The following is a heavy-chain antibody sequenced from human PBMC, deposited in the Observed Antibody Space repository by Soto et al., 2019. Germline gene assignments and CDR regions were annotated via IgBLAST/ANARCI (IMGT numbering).Heavy chain of an antibody. CDR2: MNPNSGNT. CDR1: GYTFTSYD. V-gene: IGHV1-8*01. CDR3: ARKFGPGGWLDP. Sequence: SSVKVSCKASGYTFTSYDINWVRQATGQGLEWMGWMNPNSGNTGYAQKFQGRVTMTRNTSISTAYMELSSLRSEDTAVYYCARKFGPGGWLDPWGQGTLLTVSS. D-gene: IGHD3-10*01. J-gene: IGHJ5*02.